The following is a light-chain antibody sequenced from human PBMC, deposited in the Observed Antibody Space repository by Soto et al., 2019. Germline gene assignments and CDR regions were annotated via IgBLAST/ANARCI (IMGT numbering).Light chain of an antibody. V-gene: IGKV3-20*01. CDR2: GIS. CDR3: QQYGGSPTT. CDR1: QNVWSNF. Sequence: EIVLTQSPGTLSLSPGDRATLSCRASQNVWSNFLAWYQQKPGQAPRLLISGISRRATGIPDRFSGGGSGTDFTLTISRLEAGDFAVYYCQQYGGSPTTFGGGTKVEIK. J-gene: IGKJ4*01.